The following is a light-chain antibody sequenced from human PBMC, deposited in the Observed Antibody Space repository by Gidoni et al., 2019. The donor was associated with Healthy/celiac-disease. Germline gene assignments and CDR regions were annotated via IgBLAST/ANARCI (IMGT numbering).Light chain of an antibody. CDR3: QQYGSSPYT. CDR1: QSVSSSY. CDR2: GAS. J-gene: IGKJ2*01. Sequence: EIVLTQSPGTLSLSPGERATRSCRASQSVSSSYLAWYQQKPGQAPRLLIYGASSRATGSPDRFSGSGSGTDFTLTISRLEPEDFAVYYCQQYGSSPYTFXXXTKLEIK. V-gene: IGKV3-20*01.